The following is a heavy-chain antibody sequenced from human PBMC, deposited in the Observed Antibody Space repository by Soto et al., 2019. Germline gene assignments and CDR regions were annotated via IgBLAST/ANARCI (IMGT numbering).Heavy chain of an antibody. CDR2: INHSGST. Sequence: PSETLSLTCAVYGGSFSGYYWSWIRQPPGKGLEWIGEINHSGSTNYNPSLKSRVTISVDTSKNQFSLKLSSVTAADTAVYYCARGGNFYFDYYGSGSYYKRGRRFDPWGQGTRVTVAS. D-gene: IGHD3-10*01. V-gene: IGHV4-34*01. CDR3: ARGGNFYFDYYGSGSYYKRGRRFDP. J-gene: IGHJ5*02. CDR1: GGSFSGYY.